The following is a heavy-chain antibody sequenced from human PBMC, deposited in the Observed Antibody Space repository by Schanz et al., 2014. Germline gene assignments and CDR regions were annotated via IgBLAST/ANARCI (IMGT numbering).Heavy chain of an antibody. Sequence: VQLLESGGGLVQPGGSLRLSCAASGFTFSSYALHWVRQAPGKGLEWVAFVPFDGSQKFYADSVKGRFTISRDNAENTLFLQMNSLRAEDTAVYYCARKVVATIGGYYDNWGQGTLVTVSS. CDR3: ARKVVATIGGYYDN. D-gene: IGHD5-12*01. J-gene: IGHJ4*02. CDR1: GFTFSSYA. V-gene: IGHV3-30*04. CDR2: VPFDGSQK.